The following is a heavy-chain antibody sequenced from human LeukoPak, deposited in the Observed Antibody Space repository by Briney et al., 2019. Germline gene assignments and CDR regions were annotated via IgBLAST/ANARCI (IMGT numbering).Heavy chain of an antibody. J-gene: IGHJ5*02. V-gene: IGHV3-48*04. CDR1: GFTFSSYG. CDR3: ARGGAYCSGASCYSGRTWFDP. CDR2: ISSSGTSI. Sequence: GGSLRLSCAASGFTFSSYGMSWVRQAPGKGLEWISYISSSGTSIYYADSVKGRFTISRDNAKNSLSLQMNSLRGEDSALYYCARGGAYCSGASCYSGRTWFDPWGQGTLVIVSS. D-gene: IGHD2-15*01.